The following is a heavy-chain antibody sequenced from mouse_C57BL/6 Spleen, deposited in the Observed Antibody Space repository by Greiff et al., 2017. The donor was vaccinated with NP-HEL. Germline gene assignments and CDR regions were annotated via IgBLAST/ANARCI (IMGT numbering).Heavy chain of an antibody. J-gene: IGHJ4*01. V-gene: IGHV5-4*03. CDR2: ISDGGSYT. CDR1: GFTFSSYA. Sequence: EVKLVESGGGLVKPGGSLKLSCAASGFTFSSYAMSWVRQTPEKRLEWVATISDGGSYTYYPDNVKGRFTISRDNAKNNLYLQMSHLKSEDTAMYYCARAEIQLGSSYYYAMDYWGQGTSVTVSS. CDR3: ARAEIQLGSSYYYAMDY. D-gene: IGHD1-1*01.